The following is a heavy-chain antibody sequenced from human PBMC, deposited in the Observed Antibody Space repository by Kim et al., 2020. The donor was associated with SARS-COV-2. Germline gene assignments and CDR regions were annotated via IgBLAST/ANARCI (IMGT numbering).Heavy chain of an antibody. CDR3: AREPPPGCSSGFHYFDY. Sequence: GGSLRLSCVTSGFNVSSYYMNWVRQAPGKGLQWVASISSSSRYIYYAESVKGRFNISRDNAKNSLYLQMDGLTGEDTATYYCAREPPPGCSSGFHYFDYLGQGTLVTVSS. V-gene: IGHV3-21*01. J-gene: IGHJ4*02. D-gene: IGHD2-2*01. CDR1: GFNVSSYY. CDR2: ISSSSRYI.